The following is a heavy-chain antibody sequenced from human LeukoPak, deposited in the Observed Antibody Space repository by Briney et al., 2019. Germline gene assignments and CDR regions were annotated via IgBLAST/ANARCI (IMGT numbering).Heavy chain of an antibody. D-gene: IGHD1-20*01. J-gene: IGHJ4*02. CDR3: ARAAYNWN. V-gene: IGHV3-11*01. Sequence: GGSLRLSCAASGFTIRDYVMSWVRQAPGKGLEWVSYIDPSGTALYYADSVKGQFTVSRDNGKNSLSLQLRSLRAEDTALYYCARAAYNWNWGQGTLVTVSS. CDR1: GFTIRDYV. CDR2: IDPSGTAL.